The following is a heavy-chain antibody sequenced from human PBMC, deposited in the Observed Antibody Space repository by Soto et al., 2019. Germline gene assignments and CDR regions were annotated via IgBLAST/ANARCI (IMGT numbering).Heavy chain of an antibody. V-gene: IGHV3-23*01. D-gene: IGHD2-15*01. J-gene: IGHJ3*02. Sequence: GGSLRLSCAASGFTFSSDAMSWFRQAPGKGLEWVSAISGSGGSTYYADSVKGRFTISRDNSKNTLYLQMNSLRAEDTAVYYRARLYWSARSCYSVGGFHIRGQGTMVIVSS. CDR2: ISGSGGST. CDR3: ARLYWSARSCYSVGGFHI. CDR1: GFTFSSDA.